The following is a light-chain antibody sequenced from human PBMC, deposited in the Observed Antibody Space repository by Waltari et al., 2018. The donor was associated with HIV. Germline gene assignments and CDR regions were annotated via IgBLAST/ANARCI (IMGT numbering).Light chain of an antibody. J-gene: IGLJ2*01. CDR1: ITASPLHNF. V-gene: IGLV2-14*01. CDR2: DVF. CDR3: ISDGSEYTGI. Sequence: QSALAQPASVPASPGQSINTSCPGSITASPLHNFISLYQHHPGGVPKVIIYDVFSRPAGVASRFAGYKSGNTAYLTISWRQHEEEADYYCISDGSEYTGIFGGGTKVTVL.